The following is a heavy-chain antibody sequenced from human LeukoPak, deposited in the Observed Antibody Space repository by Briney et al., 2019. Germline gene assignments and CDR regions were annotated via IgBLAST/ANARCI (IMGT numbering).Heavy chain of an antibody. Sequence: GGSLRLSCAASGFTFSTYWMGWVRQAPGKGLEWVANIKQDGSEKHYVDSVKGRFTISRDNAKNSVYLQMNSLRAEDTAVYYCAGTNGYCSGGKCSEYYYYYGMDVWGQGTTVTVSS. CDR2: IKQDGSEK. CDR1: GFTFSTYW. CDR3: AGTNGYCSGGKCSEYYYYYGMDV. V-gene: IGHV3-7*01. J-gene: IGHJ6*02. D-gene: IGHD2-15*01.